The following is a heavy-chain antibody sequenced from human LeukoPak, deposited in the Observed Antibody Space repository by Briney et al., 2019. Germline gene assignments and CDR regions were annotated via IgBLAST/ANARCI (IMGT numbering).Heavy chain of an antibody. CDR1: GFTDSSND. J-gene: IGHJ6*03. CDR3: ARDRITMVRRARSYYYYYMDV. Sequence: PGGALTLSRPASGFTDSSNDMNWVRPPPAKGRAGVSVIYNCGSTYYADSVKGRLTISRDNSKNPLYLQLNSLRAEDTAVYYCARDRITMVRRARSYYYYYMDVWGKGTTVTVSS. V-gene: IGHV3-53*01. D-gene: IGHD3-10*01. CDR2: IYNCGST.